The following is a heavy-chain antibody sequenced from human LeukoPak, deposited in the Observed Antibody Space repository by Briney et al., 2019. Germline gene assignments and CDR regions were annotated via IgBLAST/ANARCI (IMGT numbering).Heavy chain of an antibody. CDR1: GFTFSKYW. CDR3: ARVLYGSRVNVIDS. V-gene: IGHV3-7*01. J-gene: IGHJ4*02. D-gene: IGHD2-2*01. CDR2: MNEYGTEK. Sequence: GGSLRLSCAAPGFTFSKYWMNWVRRAPGKGLGWVSNMNEYGTEKYYVDSVRGRFTISRDNAENSLFLHMNSLRVEDTAVYRCARVLYGSRVNVIDSWGPGILVTVSS.